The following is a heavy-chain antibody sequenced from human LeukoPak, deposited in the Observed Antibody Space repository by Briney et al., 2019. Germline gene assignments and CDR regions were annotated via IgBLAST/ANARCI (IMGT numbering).Heavy chain of an antibody. CDR1: RFTFSDFY. Sequence: GGSLRLSCAASRFTFSDFYMSWIRQAPGKGLEWISYISNSGTTIYYADSVKGRFTISRDNAKNSLYLQMKNLRAEDTAVYYCARHARVAGFDYWGLGTLVTVS. V-gene: IGHV3-11*04. J-gene: IGHJ4*02. CDR3: ARHARVAGFDY. D-gene: IGHD6-19*01. CDR2: ISNSGTTI.